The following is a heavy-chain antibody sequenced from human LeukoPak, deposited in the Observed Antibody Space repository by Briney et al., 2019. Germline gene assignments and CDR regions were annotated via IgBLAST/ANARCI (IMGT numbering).Heavy chain of an antibody. D-gene: IGHD1-26*01. CDR3: ARAPLSGNSYSGSYYPDY. J-gene: IGHJ4*02. V-gene: IGHV3-48*01. CDR2: ISGSSGII. CDR1: GFTFNIYT. Sequence: GGSLRLSCAASGFTFNIYTMNWVRQAPGKGLEWVSYISGSSGIIDYADSVRGRFTISRDNAKNSLYLQMNSLRAEDTAVYYCARAPLSGNSYSGSYYPDYWGQGTLVTVSS.